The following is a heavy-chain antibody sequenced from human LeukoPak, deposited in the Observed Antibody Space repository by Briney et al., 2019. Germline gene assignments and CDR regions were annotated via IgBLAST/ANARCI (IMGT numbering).Heavy chain of an antibody. CDR1: XXXXSDXX. V-gene: IGHV3-11*01. J-gene: IGHJ5*02. Sequence: GGSLRLSCAVSXXXXSDXXXXWIRXXPXXXXXXXXHISGSGSIMYYADSVKGRFTISRDNAKNSLYLQMNSLRVEDTAVYYCARDNGNSYGHNWFDPWGQGTLVTVSS. D-gene: IGHD5-18*01. CDR2: ISGSGSIM. CDR3: ARDNGNSYGHNWFDP.